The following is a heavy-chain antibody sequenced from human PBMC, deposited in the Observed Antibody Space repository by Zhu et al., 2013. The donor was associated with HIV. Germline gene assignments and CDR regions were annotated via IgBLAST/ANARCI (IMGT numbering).Heavy chain of an antibody. CDR1: GYTFSNFA. Sequence: QVQLVQSGADVKKPGASVKVSCKASGYTFSNFAINWVRLAPGQGFEWMGRVSTDNANTKYAQKFQGRVTLTRDTSISTAYMELNSLRNDDTAVYYCVSSGWYVDGGFDTWGQGTLVTVSS. V-gene: IGHV1-2*06. CDR2: VSTDNANT. D-gene: IGHD6-19*01. J-gene: IGHJ5*02. CDR3: VSSGWYVDGGFDT.